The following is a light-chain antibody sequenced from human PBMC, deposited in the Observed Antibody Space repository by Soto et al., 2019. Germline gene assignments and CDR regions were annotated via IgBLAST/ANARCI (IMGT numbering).Light chain of an antibody. Sequence: EIELTQSPGTLSLSPGERATLSCRASQSVSSTYLSWYQRRPGQAPRLLLYGAAIRPPGIPDRFSGSGSGTDFTLTISRLKPEDFAVYNCQQFARSPTGITFGQGTRLEIK. CDR1: QSVSSTY. J-gene: IGKJ5*01. CDR3: QQFARSPTGIT. CDR2: GAA. V-gene: IGKV3-20*01.